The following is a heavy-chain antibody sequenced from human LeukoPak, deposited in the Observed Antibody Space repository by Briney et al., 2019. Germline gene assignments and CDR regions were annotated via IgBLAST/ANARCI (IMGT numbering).Heavy chain of an antibody. J-gene: IGHJ5*02. CDR3: ARSIAVAGLTWFDP. D-gene: IGHD6-19*01. CDR2: IYYSGST. V-gene: IGHV4-59*01. CDR1: GGSISSYY. Sequence: PSETLSLTCTVSGGSISSYYWSWIRQPPGKGLEWIGYIYYSGSTNYNPSLKSRVTISVDTSKNQFSLKLSSVTAADTAVYYCARSIAVAGLTWFDPWGQGTLVNVSS.